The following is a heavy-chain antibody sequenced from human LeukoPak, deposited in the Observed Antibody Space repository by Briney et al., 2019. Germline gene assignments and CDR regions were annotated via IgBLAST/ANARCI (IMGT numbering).Heavy chain of an antibody. CDR2: INLSGST. D-gene: IGHD6-19*01. CDR1: GGSFSGYY. Sequence: SETLSLTCAVYGGSFSGYYWSWIRQPPGKGLEWIGEINLSGSTNYNPSLKSRVTISVDTSKNQFSLKLSSVTAADTAVYYCARRIAVAGPDYWGQGTLVTVSS. J-gene: IGHJ4*02. CDR3: ARRIAVAGPDY. V-gene: IGHV4-34*01.